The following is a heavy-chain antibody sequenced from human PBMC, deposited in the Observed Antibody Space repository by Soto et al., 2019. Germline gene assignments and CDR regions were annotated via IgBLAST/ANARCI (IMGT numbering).Heavy chain of an antibody. CDR1: RGTLNTYT. CDR3: ARDVTAMEALYYYDT. J-gene: IGHJ4*02. D-gene: IGHD5-18*01. Sequence: QLQLVHSGAAVKKPGSSVKVSCKASRGTLNTYTISWVRQAPGQGLEWMGSILPFLGSTNYAKKFQGRVTITADQSTSTMELSSLRSEDTAVYFCARDVTAMEALYYYDTWGQGSLVTVSS. CDR2: ILPFLGST. V-gene: IGHV1-69*08.